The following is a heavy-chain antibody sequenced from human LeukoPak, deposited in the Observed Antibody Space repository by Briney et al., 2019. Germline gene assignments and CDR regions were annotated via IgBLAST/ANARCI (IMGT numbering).Heavy chain of an antibody. J-gene: IGHJ4*02. CDR3: ARDLRVDGYNYAYFDY. V-gene: IGHV4-39*07. Sequence: PSETLSLTCTVSGGSISSSSYYWGWIRQPPGKGLEWIGSIYYSGSTYYNPSLKSRVTISVDTSKNQFSLKLSSVTAADTAVYYCARDLRVDGYNYAYFDYWGQGTLVTVSS. CDR1: GGSISSSSYY. CDR2: IYYSGST. D-gene: IGHD5-24*01.